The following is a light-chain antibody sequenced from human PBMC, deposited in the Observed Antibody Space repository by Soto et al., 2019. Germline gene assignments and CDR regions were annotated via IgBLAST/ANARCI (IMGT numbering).Light chain of an antibody. Sequence: EIVMPPSPAPLPVSEGASASPSCRASQSVSSNLSSYQQRTGQPPSLLIYATSTRATGIPAGFSGSGSGTEFTLTISSLQSEDCAVYYCQHYNSWPLTFGGGAKGDIK. CDR1: QSVSSN. CDR3: QHYNSWPLT. J-gene: IGKJ4*01. CDR2: ATS. V-gene: IGKV3-15*01.